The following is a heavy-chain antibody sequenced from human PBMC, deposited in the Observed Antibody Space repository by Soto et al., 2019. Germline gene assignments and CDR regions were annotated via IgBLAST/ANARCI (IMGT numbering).Heavy chain of an antibody. CDR2: IIPLFGTT. CDR3: ARARGTSWYNWFDP. J-gene: IGHJ5*02. D-gene: IGHD1-26*01. Sequence: QVQLVQSGAELQKPGSSVKVSCKASGGTFNTSGISWVRQAPGQGIEWMGGIIPLFGTTNYAQRFKGRVTITADESTNTVHMELSSLRFGDTAIYYCARARGTSWYNWFDPWGQGTLVTVSS. V-gene: IGHV1-69*01. CDR1: GGTFNTSG.